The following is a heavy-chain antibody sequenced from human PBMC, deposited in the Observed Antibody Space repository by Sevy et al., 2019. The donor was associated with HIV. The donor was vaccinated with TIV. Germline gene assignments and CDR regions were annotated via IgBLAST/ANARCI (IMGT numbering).Heavy chain of an antibody. V-gene: IGHV1-18*01. Sequence: ASVKVSCKASGYTFTNYGITWVWQAPGQGLEWMGWISRYNTNYAQNLQGRVTMTTDTSTSTVYMELRGLRSDETAVYYCARAPSGSQGPGQYFQHWGQGTLVTVSS. CDR2: ISRYNT. CDR1: GYTFTNYG. J-gene: IGHJ1*01. D-gene: IGHD1-26*01. CDR3: ARAPSGSQGPGQYFQH.